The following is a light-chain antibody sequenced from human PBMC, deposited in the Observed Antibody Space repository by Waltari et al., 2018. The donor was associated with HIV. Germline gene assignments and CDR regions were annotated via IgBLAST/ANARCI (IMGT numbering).Light chain of an antibody. CDR1: SSDVGTYNY. V-gene: IGLV2-11*01. Sequence: QSALTQPRSVSGSPGQSVTISCSGTSSDVGTYNYVSCSQQHPGKAPKLLIFDVYKRPYGVPNRFSGSKSGNTASLTISGLQAEDEADYYCCSYAGASFYVFGTATEVTVL. CDR3: CSYAGASFYV. J-gene: IGLJ1*01. CDR2: DVY.